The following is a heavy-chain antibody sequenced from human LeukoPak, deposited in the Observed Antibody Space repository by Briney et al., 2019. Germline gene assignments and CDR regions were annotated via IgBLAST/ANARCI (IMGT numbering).Heavy chain of an antibody. CDR1: GFTFSRYW. V-gene: IGHV3-7*01. J-gene: IGHJ5*02. Sequence: GGSLILSCAASGFTFSRYWMSWVRQAPGKGLQWVANIKQDGSEKYYVDSVKGRFTISRDNAKNSLYLQMNSLRAEDTAVYYCAQECVDSSGYYYVPNWFDPRGQGTLVTVSS. D-gene: IGHD3-22*01. CDR3: AQECVDSSGYYYVPNWFDP. CDR2: IKQDGSEK.